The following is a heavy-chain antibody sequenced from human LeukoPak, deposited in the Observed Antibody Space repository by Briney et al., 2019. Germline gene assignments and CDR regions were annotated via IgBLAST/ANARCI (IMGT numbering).Heavy chain of an antibody. Sequence: SETLSLTCTVSGGSISSYYWSWIRQPPGKGLEWIGYIYYSGSTNYNPSLKSRVTISVDTSKNQFSLKLSSVTAADTAVYYCARIQYEDGDFWGQGILVIVSS. J-gene: IGHJ4*02. CDR1: GGSISSYY. V-gene: IGHV4-59*01. CDR2: IYYSGST. D-gene: IGHD3-3*01. CDR3: ARIQYEDGDF.